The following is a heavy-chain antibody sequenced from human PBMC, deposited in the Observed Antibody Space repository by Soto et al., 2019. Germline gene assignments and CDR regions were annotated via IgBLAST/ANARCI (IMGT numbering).Heavy chain of an antibody. J-gene: IGHJ4*02. CDR3: ARVVPTPYYFDY. Sequence: SETLSLTCTVSGGSISSYYWNWIRQPPGKGLEWIGYIHYSGSSNYNPSLKSRVTISVDTSKNQFSLTLSSVTAADTAVYYCARVVPTPYYFDYWGQGTPVTVSS. CDR2: IHYSGSS. D-gene: IGHD2-2*01. CDR1: GGSISSYY. V-gene: IGHV4-59*01.